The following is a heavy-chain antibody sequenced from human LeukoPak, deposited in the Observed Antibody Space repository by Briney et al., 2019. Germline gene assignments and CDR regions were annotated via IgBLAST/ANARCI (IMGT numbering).Heavy chain of an antibody. CDR2: INTNTGNP. Sequence: EASVKVSCKASGYTFTSYAMNWVRQAPGQGLEWMGWINTNTGNPTYAQGFTGRFVFSLDTSVTTAYLQISSLKAEDTAVYYCARVWFGELLDFPGDFWGQGTLVTVSS. D-gene: IGHD3-10*01. V-gene: IGHV7-4-1*02. J-gene: IGHJ4*02. CDR1: GYTFTSYA. CDR3: ARVWFGELLDFPGDF.